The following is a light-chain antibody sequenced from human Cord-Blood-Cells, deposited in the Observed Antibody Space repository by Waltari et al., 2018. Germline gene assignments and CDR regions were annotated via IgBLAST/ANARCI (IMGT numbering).Light chain of an antibody. Sequence: QSALTQPASVPGSPGQSLTISCTGTSSDAGGYNYVSWYQQHPGKAPRLMIYDVSNRPSGVSNRFSGSKSGNTASLTMSGLQAEDEADYYCSSYTSSSTRVFGGGTKLSVL. J-gene: IGLJ3*02. V-gene: IGLV2-14*01. CDR3: SSYTSSSTRV. CDR1: SSDAGGYNY. CDR2: DVS.